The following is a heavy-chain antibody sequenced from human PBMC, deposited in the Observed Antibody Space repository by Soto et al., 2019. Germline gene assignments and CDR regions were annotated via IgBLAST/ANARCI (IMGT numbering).Heavy chain of an antibody. D-gene: IGHD3-16*01. CDR2: IIPILGLA. V-gene: IGHV1-69*02. Sequence: ASVKVSCKASGDTFNTYTITWVRQAPGQGLEWMGRIIPILGLASYAQRFQCRLTITADKSTSTVYMVMNSLVSEDTAIYYCARLEFGFDSWGQGTPVTVSS. CDR1: GDTFNTYT. CDR3: ARLEFGFDS. J-gene: IGHJ4*02.